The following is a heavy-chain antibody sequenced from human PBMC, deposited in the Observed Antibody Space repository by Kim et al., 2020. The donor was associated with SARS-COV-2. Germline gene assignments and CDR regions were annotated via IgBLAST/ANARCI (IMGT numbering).Heavy chain of an antibody. Sequence: SQTLSLTCAISGDSVSSNSAAWNWIRQSPSRGLEWLGRTYYRSKWYNDYAVSVKSRITINPDTSKNQFSLQLNSVTPEDTAVYYCAREPRGWRRLAYYYYMDVWGKGTTVTVSS. CDR2: TYYRSKWYN. CDR1: GDSVSSNSAA. CDR3: AREPRGWRRLAYYYYMDV. J-gene: IGHJ6*03. V-gene: IGHV6-1*01. D-gene: IGHD3-9*01.